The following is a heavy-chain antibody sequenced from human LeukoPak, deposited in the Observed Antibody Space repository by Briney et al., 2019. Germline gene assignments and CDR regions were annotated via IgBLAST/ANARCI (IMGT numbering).Heavy chain of an antibody. CDR3: AIKKGCSGGSCYSFDY. V-gene: IGHV1-8*03. D-gene: IGHD2-15*01. Sequence: GASVKVSCKASGYTFTSYDINWVRQATGQGLEWMGWMNPNSGNTGYPQKFQGRVTITRNTSISTAYMELSSLRSEDTAVYYCAIKKGCSGGSCYSFDYWGQGTLVTVSS. CDR2: MNPNSGNT. CDR1: GYTFTSYD. J-gene: IGHJ4*02.